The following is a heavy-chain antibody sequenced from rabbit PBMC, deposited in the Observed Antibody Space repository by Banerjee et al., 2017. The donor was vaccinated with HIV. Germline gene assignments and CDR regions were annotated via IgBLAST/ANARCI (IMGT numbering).Heavy chain of an antibody. CDR3: ARGTYAGYAGYGYTIVGYFNL. J-gene: IGHJ4*01. CDR1: GFDFSSYY. CDR2: IYAGKGST. D-gene: IGHD7-1*01. V-gene: IGHV1S7*01. Sequence: QLKETGGGLVQPGGSLTLSCKASGFDFSSYYMSWVRQAPGKGLEWIGIIYAGKGSTDYASWVNGRFTISSDNAQNTVDLQMNSLTAADTATYFCARGTYAGYAGYGYTIVGYFNLWGPGTLVTVS.